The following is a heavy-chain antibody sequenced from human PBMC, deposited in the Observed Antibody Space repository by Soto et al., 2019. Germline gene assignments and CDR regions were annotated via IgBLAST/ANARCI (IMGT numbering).Heavy chain of an antibody. V-gene: IGHV3-13*01. J-gene: IGHJ6*02. CDR2: ITTAGDT. CDR3: ARELHGGSYGMDV. CDR1: GFTFSNYD. Sequence: EVQLAESGGGLVQPGGYLRLSCAASGFTFSNYDMHWVRQVTGKGLEWVSGITTAGDTYYPGSVKGRFTISREKAKTSLYLQMNSLSAGDTAVYYCARELHGGSYGMDVWGQGTTVTVSS.